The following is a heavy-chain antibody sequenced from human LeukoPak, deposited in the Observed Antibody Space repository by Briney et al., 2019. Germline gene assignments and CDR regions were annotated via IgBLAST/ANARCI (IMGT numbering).Heavy chain of an antibody. D-gene: IGHD3-22*01. CDR2: IIPIFGTA. CDR1: GGTFSSYA. J-gene: IGHJ4*02. CDR3: ASNPYYDSSGGGFDY. V-gene: IGHV1-69*13. Sequence: GASVKVSCKASGGTFSSYAISWVRQAPGQGLEWMGGIIPIFGTANYAQKFQGRVTITADESTSTAYMELSSLRSEDTAVYYFASNPYYDSSGGGFDYWGQGTLVTVSS.